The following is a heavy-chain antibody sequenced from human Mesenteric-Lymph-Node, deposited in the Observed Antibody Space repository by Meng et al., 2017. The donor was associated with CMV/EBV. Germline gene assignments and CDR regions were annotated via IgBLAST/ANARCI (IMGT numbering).Heavy chain of an antibody. V-gene: IGHV1-2*02. Sequence: ASVKVSCKASGYTFTGYYMHWVRQAPGQGLEWMGWINPNSGGTNYAQKFQGRVTMTRDTSISTAYMELSRLRSDDTAVYYSARPDIVATNTAHYYYYGMDVWGQGTTVTVSS. CDR1: GYTFTGYY. CDR2: INPNSGGT. D-gene: IGHD5-12*01. CDR3: ARPDIVATNTAHYYYYGMDV. J-gene: IGHJ6*02.